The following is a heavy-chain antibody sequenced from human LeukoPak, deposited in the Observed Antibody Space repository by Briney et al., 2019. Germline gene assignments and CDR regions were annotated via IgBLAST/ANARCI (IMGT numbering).Heavy chain of an antibody. CDR2: ISSSSSTI. J-gene: IGHJ6*02. V-gene: IGHV3-48*04. Sequence: GGSLRLSCAASGFTFSTYSMNWVRQAPGKGLEWVSYISSSSSTIYYADSVKGRFTISRDNAKKSLHLRMNSLRVEDTAVYYCARDIVNYFGLDVWGQGTTVTVSS. CDR1: GFTFSTYS. D-gene: IGHD2-21*01. CDR3: ARDIVNYFGLDV.